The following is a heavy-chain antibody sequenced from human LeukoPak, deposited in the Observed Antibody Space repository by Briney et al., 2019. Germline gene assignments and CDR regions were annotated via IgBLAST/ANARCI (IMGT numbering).Heavy chain of an antibody. D-gene: IGHD7-27*01. J-gene: IGHJ5*02. Sequence: SETLSLTCTVSGGSISSGSYYWSWIRQPAGKGLEWIGRIFTSGSTNYNPSLKSRVTISVDTSKNQFSLKLSSVTAADTAVYYCASSWGQWFDPWGQGTLVTVSS. CDR1: GGSISSGSYY. CDR3: ASSWGQWFDP. CDR2: IFTSGST. V-gene: IGHV4-61*02.